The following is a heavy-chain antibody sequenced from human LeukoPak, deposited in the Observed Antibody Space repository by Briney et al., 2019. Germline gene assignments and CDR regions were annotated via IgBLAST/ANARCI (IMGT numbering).Heavy chain of an antibody. V-gene: IGHV3-21*01. CDR2: ISSSSDYI. Sequence: RPGGSLRLSCAASGFTFSSYNMNWVRQAPGKGLEWVSSISSSSDYIYYADSVKGRFTISRDNAKNSLYLQMKSLRAEDTAVYYCARGKTNQNIVTRKTYNWFDPWGQGTLVTVSS. CDR3: ARGKTNQNIVTRKTYNWFDP. D-gene: IGHD2/OR15-2a*01. J-gene: IGHJ5*02. CDR1: GFTFSSYN.